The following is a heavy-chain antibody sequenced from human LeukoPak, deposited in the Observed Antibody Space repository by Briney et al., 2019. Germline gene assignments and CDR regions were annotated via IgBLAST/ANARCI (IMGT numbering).Heavy chain of an antibody. CDR2: IIPTFGTA. J-gene: IGHJ5*02. CDR1: GGTFSSYA. D-gene: IGHD2-2*01. V-gene: IGHV1-69*05. Sequence: SVKVSCKASGGTFSSYAISWVRQAPGQGLEWMGGIIPTFGTANYAQKFQGRVTITTDESTSTAYMELSSLRSEDTAVYYCAREGVGYCSSTSCSRWFDPWGQGTLVTVSS. CDR3: AREGVGYCSSTSCSRWFDP.